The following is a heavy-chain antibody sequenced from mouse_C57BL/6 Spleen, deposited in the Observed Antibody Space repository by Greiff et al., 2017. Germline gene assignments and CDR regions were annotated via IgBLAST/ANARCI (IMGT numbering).Heavy chain of an antibody. CDR3: ARDNHYDYPFAY. CDR1: GFTFSSYA. J-gene: IGHJ3*01. D-gene: IGHD2-4*01. V-gene: IGHV5-4*01. Sequence: EVMLVESGGGLVKPGGSLKLSCAASGFTFSSYAMSWVRQTPEKRLEWVATISDGGSYTYYPDNVKGRFTISRDNAKNNLYLQMSHLKSEDTAMYYCARDNHYDYPFAYWGQGTLVTVSA. CDR2: ISDGGSYT.